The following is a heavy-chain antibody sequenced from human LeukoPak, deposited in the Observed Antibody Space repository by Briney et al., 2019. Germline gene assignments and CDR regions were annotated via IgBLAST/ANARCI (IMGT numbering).Heavy chain of an antibody. CDR1: GGSFSGYY. CDR3: AAQGADYGDYDPTRDY. V-gene: IGHV4-34*01. CDR2: INHSGST. Sequence: PSETLSLTCAVYGGSFSGYYWSWIRQPPGKGLEWIGEINHSGSTNYNPSLKSRVTISVDTSKNQFSLKLSSVTAADTAVYYCAAQGADYGDYDPTRDYWGQGTLVTVSS. D-gene: IGHD4-17*01. J-gene: IGHJ4*02.